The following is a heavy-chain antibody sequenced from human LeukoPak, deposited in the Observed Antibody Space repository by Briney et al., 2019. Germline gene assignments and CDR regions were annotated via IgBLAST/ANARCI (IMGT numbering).Heavy chain of an antibody. CDR2: IIPIFGTA. Sequence: PVKVSCKASGGTFSSYAISWVRQAPGQGLEWMGRIIPIFGTANYAQKFQGRVTITTDESKSTAYMEMSSLRSEDTAVYYCAWYYYDSSGYYWGHFDYWGQGTLVTVSS. V-gene: IGHV1-69*05. CDR3: AWYYYDSSGYYWGHFDY. CDR1: GGTFSSYA. J-gene: IGHJ4*02. D-gene: IGHD3-22*01.